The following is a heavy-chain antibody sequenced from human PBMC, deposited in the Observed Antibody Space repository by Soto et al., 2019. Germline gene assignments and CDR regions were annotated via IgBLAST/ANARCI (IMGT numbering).Heavy chain of an antibody. Sequence: NPSETLSLTCTVSGDSISSSSFYWGWIRQPPGKGLEWIGHIFHTGATYQNPTLKSRLRMSVDTSKNQFSLNLSSVTATDTAVYYCARRRIVPTTNFGYWGQGTLVTVSS. CDR1: GDSISSSSFY. CDR2: IFHTGAT. CDR3: ARRRIVPTTNFGY. D-gene: IGHD1-26*01. V-gene: IGHV4-39*01. J-gene: IGHJ4*02.